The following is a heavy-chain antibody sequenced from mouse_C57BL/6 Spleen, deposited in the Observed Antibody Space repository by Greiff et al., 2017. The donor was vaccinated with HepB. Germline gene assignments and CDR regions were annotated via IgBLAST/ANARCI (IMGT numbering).Heavy chain of an antibody. Sequence: VQLQQSGAELVRPGASVKVSCTASGFNITDDYMHWVRQWPEQGLEWIGWIDPEDGATEYASKFQGKATITADTSSNTAYLQLSSLTSEDTAVYYCTTFVLYDGYYGGYWGQGTTLTVSS. J-gene: IGHJ2*01. CDR2: IDPEDGAT. D-gene: IGHD2-3*01. CDR1: GFNITDDY. V-gene: IGHV14-4*01. CDR3: TTFVLYDGYYGGY.